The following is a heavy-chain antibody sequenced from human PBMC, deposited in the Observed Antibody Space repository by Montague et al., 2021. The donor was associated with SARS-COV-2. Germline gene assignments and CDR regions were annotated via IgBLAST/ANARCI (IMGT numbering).Heavy chain of an antibody. J-gene: IGHJ4*02. CDR1: GSSVRSYY. CDR3: ARENTVTTFGGPYYIDS. Sequence: SETLSLTCIVSGSSVRSYYWSWIRQPPGKGLEWIGYIYDSGSTNYNPSLKSRVTISVDTSKNQFSLKLSSVTAADTAVYYCARENTVTTFGGPYYIDSWGQGTLVNVSA. CDR2: IYDSGST. D-gene: IGHD4-17*01. V-gene: IGHV4-59*02.